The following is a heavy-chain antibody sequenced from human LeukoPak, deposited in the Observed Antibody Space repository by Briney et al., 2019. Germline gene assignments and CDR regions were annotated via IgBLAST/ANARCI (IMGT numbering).Heavy chain of an antibody. CDR1: GGSISGTSYY. CDR3: ARLSTVTTSFDY. J-gene: IGHJ4*02. V-gene: IGHV4-61*02. Sequence: SETLSLTCNVSGGSISGTSYYWTWIRQPAGKELEGIGRIYPSGPTTYNSSLMSRISMSVDTSKNQFSLEMRSMTVADTAVYYCARLSTVTTSFDYWGQGTLVIVSS. CDR2: IYPSGPT. D-gene: IGHD4-11*01.